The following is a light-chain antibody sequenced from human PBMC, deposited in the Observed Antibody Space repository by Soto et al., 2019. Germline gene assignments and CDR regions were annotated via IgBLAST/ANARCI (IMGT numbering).Light chain of an antibody. CDR1: QSVLYSSNNKNY. CDR3: QQYYSTPQGT. V-gene: IGKV4-1*01. Sequence: DIVMTQSPDSXXVSLGERATINCKSSQSVLYSSNNKNYLAWYQQKPGQPPKLLIYWASTRESGVPDRFSGSGSGTDFTITISSLQAEDVAVYYCQQYYSTPQGTFGQGTKLEIK. J-gene: IGKJ2*02. CDR2: WAS.